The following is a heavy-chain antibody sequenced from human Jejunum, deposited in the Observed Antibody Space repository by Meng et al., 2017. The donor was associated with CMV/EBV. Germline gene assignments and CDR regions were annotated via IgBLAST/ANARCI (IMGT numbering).Heavy chain of an antibody. D-gene: IGHD1-14*01. Sequence: CAASGFTFSNYWIHWVRQAPGKGLVWVSRINSDGSSTNYADSVKGRFTISRDNAKNTLYLQMNSLRGEDTAVYYCARGGLEPVDYWGQGTLVTVSS. V-gene: IGHV3-74*01. CDR2: INSDGSST. CDR3: ARGGLEPVDY. J-gene: IGHJ4*02. CDR1: GFTFSNYW.